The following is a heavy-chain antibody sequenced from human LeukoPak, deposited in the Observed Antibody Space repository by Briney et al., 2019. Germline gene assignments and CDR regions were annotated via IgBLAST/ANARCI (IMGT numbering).Heavy chain of an antibody. V-gene: IGHV4-38-2*02. CDR2: IYYSGST. Sequence: PSETLSLTCTVSGGSISGYYWGWIRQPPGKGLEWIGSIYYSGSTYYNPSLKSRVTISLDTSKNQFSLKLSSVTAADTAVYYCAREFSTVTTLDYWGQGTLVTVSS. D-gene: IGHD4-11*01. J-gene: IGHJ4*02. CDR1: GGSISGYY. CDR3: AREFSTVTTLDY.